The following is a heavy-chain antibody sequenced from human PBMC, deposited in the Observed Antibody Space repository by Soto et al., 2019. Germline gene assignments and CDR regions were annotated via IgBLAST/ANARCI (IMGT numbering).Heavy chain of an antibody. J-gene: IGHJ6*02. Sequence: SVKVSCKASGSGFISSGIQWVRQAHGQRLEWIGWIVVASGQTNYAQNFRGRVAITRDTSTATAYIELTGLTSEDTAVYFCSADRPDIAVGWCVWGQGTTLTVSS. D-gene: IGHD2-21*01. CDR1: GSGFISSG. V-gene: IGHV1-58*02. CDR2: IVVASGQT. CDR3: SADRPDIAVGWCV.